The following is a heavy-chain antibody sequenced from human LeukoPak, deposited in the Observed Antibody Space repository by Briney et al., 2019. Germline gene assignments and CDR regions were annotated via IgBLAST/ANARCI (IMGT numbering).Heavy chain of an antibody. CDR1: GFTFSSYA. CDR3: VRSGYFDP. Sequence: PGGSLRLSCSASGFTFSSYAMHWVRQAPGKGLQYVSTITADGGVTYYADSLKGRFTTSRDNSRNTLYLQMSSLRPEDTAVYYCVRSGYFDPWGPGTLVTVSS. CDR2: ITADGGVT. V-gene: IGHV3-64D*09. D-gene: IGHD5-12*01. J-gene: IGHJ5*02.